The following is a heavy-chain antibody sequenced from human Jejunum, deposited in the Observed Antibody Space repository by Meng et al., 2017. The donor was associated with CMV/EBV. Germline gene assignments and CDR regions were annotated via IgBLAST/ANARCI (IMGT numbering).Heavy chain of an antibody. J-gene: IGHJ6*02. CDR3: ARGLTGPNYYHNAMDV. D-gene: IGHD4-11*01. CDR2: LYYKGET. CDR1: SGSKGQD. Sequence: SGSKGQDWAWIRQAPGRGLEWGGSLYYKGETYYNPSLKSRITISVDTSEDQFSLKVKSVTAADTAVYYCARGLTGPNYYHNAMDVWGQGTTVTVSS. V-gene: IGHV4-39*07.